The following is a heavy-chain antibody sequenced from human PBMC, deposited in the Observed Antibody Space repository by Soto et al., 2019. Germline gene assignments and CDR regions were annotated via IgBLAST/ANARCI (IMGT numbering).Heavy chain of an antibody. V-gene: IGHV4-34*01. CDR2: INHSGST. Sequence: QVQLQQWGAGLLKPSETLSLTCAVYGGSFSGYYWSWIRQPPGKGLEWIGEINHSGSTNYNPSLKSPVTISVDTSKNQFTLKLSSVTAADTSVYYWRGVKGRGPVSGRPRMDVWGQGTTVTVSS. J-gene: IGHJ6*02. CDR3: RGVKGRGPVSGRPRMDV. D-gene: IGHD3-10*01. CDR1: GGSFSGYY.